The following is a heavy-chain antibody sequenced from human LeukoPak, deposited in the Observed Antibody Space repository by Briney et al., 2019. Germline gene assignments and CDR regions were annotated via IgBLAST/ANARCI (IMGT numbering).Heavy chain of an antibody. V-gene: IGHV3-48*04. CDR2: ISSSSSTI. CDR3: ARDEGAFDI. J-gene: IGHJ3*02. Sequence: GGSLRPSCAASGFTFSSYSMNWVRQAPGKGLEWVSYISSSSSTIYYADSVKGRFTISRDNAKNSLYLQMNSLRAEDTAVYYCARDEGAFDIWGQGTMVTVSS. CDR1: GFTFSSYS.